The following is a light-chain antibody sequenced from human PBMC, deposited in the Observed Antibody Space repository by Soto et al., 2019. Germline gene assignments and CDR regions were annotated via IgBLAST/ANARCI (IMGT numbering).Light chain of an antibody. CDR2: DTS. CDR1: QSISNK. V-gene: IGKV3-15*01. CDR3: QQYGSSLWT. J-gene: IGKJ1*01. Sequence: EIVMTQSPATLSLSPGEGATLSCWASQSISNKLAWYQHRPGQAPRLLIYDTSTRAAGIPARFSGSGSGTDFTLTISSLQSEDFAVYYCQQYGSSLWTFGQGTKVDIK.